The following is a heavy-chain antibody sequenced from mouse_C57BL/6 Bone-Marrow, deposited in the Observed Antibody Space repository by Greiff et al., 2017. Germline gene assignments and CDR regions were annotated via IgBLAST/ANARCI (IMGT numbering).Heavy chain of an antibody. CDR1: GFSFNTYA. V-gene: IGHV10-1*01. Sequence: EVMLVESGGGLVQPKGSLKLSCAASGFSFNTYAMNWVRQAPGKGLEWVARIRSKSNNYATYYADTVKDRFTISRDDSESMLYLQMNNLKTEDTAMYYCVRRGVDSYYDAMDYWGQGTSVTVSS. D-gene: IGHD2-12*01. CDR3: VRRGVDSYYDAMDY. CDR2: IRSKSNNYAT. J-gene: IGHJ4*01.